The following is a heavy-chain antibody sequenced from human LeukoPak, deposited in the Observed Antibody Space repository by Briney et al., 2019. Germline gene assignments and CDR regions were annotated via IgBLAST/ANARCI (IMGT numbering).Heavy chain of an antibody. V-gene: IGHV3-9*01. J-gene: IGHJ6*04. D-gene: IGHD6-19*01. CDR3: AKDRGSGWYGGMDV. Sequence: PGGSLRLSCAASGFTFDDYAMHWVRQAPGKGLEWVSGISWNSGSIGYADSVKGRLTISRDNAKNSLYLQMNSLRAEDTALYYCAKDRGSGWYGGMDVWGKGTTVTVSS. CDR2: ISWNSGSI. CDR1: GFTFDDYA.